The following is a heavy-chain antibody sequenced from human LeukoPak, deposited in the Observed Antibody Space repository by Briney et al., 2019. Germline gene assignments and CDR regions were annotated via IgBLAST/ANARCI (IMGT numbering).Heavy chain of an antibody. V-gene: IGHV3-30*18. CDR2: ISYDGSNK. Sequence: PGGSLRLSCAASGFTFSSYGMHWVRQAPGKGLEWVAVISYDGSNKYYADSVKGRFTISRDNSKNTLYLQMNSLRAEDTAVYYCAKTRCGGTTFCSLYFDYWGQRTLVTVSS. J-gene: IGHJ4*02. CDR1: GFTFSSYG. D-gene: IGHD3-16*01. CDR3: AKTRCGGTTFCSLYFDY.